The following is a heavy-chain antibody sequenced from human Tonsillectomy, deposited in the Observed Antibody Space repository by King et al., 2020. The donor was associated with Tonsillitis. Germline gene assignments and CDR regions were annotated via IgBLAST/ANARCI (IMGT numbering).Heavy chain of an antibody. V-gene: IGHV6-1*01. CDR3: AREGTMIRGIINWFDS. D-gene: IGHD3-10*01. J-gene: IGHJ5*01. CDR1: GDSVSSNNAA. Sequence: VQLQQSGPGLVKPSQTLSLTCAISGDSVSSNNAAWNWIRQSPSGGLEWLGRTSYRSKWYNDYAVSVKSRITINPDTYKNQFSLQLNSVTPEDTAVYYCAREGTMIRGIINWFDSWGQGTLVTVSS. CDR2: TSYRSKWYN.